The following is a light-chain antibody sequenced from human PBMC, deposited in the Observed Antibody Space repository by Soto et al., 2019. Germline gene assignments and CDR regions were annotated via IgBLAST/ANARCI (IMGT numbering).Light chain of an antibody. J-gene: IGLJ1*01. CDR3: NSYTSASFYV. Sequence: QSALTPPASVSVSPGQSITISCSGTSSDVGSYSHVAWYQQFPGKTPKLIIYEVTYRPSGVSHRFSGSKSGNTASLTISGLQAEDEAEYYCNSYTSASFYVFGTGTKVTVL. CDR2: EVT. CDR1: SSDVGSYSH. V-gene: IGLV2-14*01.